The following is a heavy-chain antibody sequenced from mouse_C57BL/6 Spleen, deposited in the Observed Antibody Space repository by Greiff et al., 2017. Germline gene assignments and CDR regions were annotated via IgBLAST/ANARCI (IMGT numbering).Heavy chain of an antibody. CDR3: THYYGSSSFAD. D-gene: IGHD1-1*01. V-gene: IGHV1-15*01. Sequence: QVQLQQSGAELVRPGASVTLSCKASGYTFTDYEMHWVKQTPVHGLEWIGAIDPETGGTAYNQKFKGKAILTADKSSSTAYMELRSLTSEDSAVXYCTHYYGSSSFADWGQGTLVTVSA. J-gene: IGHJ3*01. CDR2: IDPETGGT. CDR1: GYTFTDYE.